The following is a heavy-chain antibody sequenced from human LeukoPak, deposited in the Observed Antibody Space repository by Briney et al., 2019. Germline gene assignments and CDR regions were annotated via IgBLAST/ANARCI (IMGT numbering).Heavy chain of an antibody. CDR3: AKDIQYYYGSGSYYND. Sequence: GRSLRLSCAASGFTFDDYAMHWVRQAPGKGLEWVSGISWNSGSIGYADSVKGRFTISRDNAKNSLYLQMNSLRAEDTALYYCAKDIQYYYGSGSYYNDWGQGTLVTVSS. CDR1: GFTFDDYA. V-gene: IGHV3-9*01. D-gene: IGHD3-10*01. J-gene: IGHJ4*02. CDR2: ISWNSGSI.